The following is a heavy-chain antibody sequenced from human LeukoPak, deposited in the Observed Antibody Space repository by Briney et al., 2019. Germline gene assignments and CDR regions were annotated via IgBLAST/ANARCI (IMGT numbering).Heavy chain of an antibody. Sequence: SETLSLTCTVSGGSFSSYYWSWIRQPPGKGLEWIGYIYYSGSTNYNPSLKSRITMSVDTSKNQFSLTLSSVTAADTAVYYCARSSGYYSVLDYWGQGTLVTVSS. CDR3: ARSSGYYSVLDY. V-gene: IGHV4-59*01. J-gene: IGHJ4*02. CDR1: GGSFSSYY. CDR2: IYYSGST. D-gene: IGHD3-22*01.